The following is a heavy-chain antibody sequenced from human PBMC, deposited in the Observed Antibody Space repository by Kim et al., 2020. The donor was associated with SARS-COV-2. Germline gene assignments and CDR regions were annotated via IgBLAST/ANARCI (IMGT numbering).Heavy chain of an antibody. CDR2: ISGSGGST. CDR3: AKDGQRDSDYDILTGYYPS. CDR1: GFTFSSYA. Sequence: GGSLRLSCAASGFTFSSYAMSWVRQAPGKGLEWVSAISGSGGSTYYADSVKGRFTISRDNSKNTLYLQMNSLRAEDTAVYYCAKDGQRDSDYDILTGYYPSWGQGTLVTVSS. V-gene: IGHV3-23*01. D-gene: IGHD3-9*01. J-gene: IGHJ5*02.